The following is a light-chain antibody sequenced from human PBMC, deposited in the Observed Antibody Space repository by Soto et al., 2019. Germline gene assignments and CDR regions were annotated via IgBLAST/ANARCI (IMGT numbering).Light chain of an antibody. Sequence: AVQLTQSPSSLSASVGYRVTITCRARQDIRNNLGWYQQKPVRAPKLLIFTASGLQSGVPSRFSGRGSGTDFTLTISSLQPEDFATYYCLQDSISPWTFGQGTKVDIK. V-gene: IGKV1-6*02. CDR3: LQDSISPWT. CDR1: QDIRNN. J-gene: IGKJ1*01. CDR2: TAS.